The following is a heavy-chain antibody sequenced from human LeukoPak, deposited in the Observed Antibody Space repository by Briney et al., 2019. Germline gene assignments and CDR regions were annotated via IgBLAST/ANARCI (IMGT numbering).Heavy chain of an antibody. CDR2: IYYSGST. D-gene: IGHD2-2*01. CDR1: GGSISSYY. CDR3: ARQRPHLLRPGPNRFDP. J-gene: IGHJ5*02. Sequence: SETLSLTCTVSGGSISSYYWSWIRQPPGKGLEWIGYIYYSGSTNYDPSLKSRVTISVDTSKNQFSLKLSSVTAADTAVYYCARQRPHLLRPGPNRFDPWGQGTLVTVSS. V-gene: IGHV4-59*08.